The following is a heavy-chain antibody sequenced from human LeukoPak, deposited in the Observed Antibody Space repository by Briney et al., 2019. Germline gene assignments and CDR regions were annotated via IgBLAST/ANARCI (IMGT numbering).Heavy chain of an antibody. Sequence: GESLKISCKGSGYSFTNSWIGWVRLMPGKGLEWMGIIYPADSDIRYSPSFQGQVTISADKSINTAYLQWSSLKASDTAMYYRARQEYCSGGSCYTWFDSWGQGTLVTVSS. CDR2: IYPADSDI. CDR1: GYSFTNSW. D-gene: IGHD2-15*01. CDR3: ARQEYCSGGSCYTWFDS. J-gene: IGHJ5*01. V-gene: IGHV5-51*01.